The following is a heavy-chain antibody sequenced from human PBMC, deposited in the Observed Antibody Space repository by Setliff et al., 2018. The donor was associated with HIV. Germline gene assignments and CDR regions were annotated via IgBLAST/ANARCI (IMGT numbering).Heavy chain of an antibody. CDR3: ARFRLYHYSNKVDY. V-gene: IGHV3-49*04. CDR2: IKSKAYGETT. J-gene: IGHJ4*02. Sequence: GGSLRLSCTASGFTFGEYAMSWVRQAPGKGLEWVGIIKSKAYGETTEYAASVKGRFTLSRDNAKNSLYLQMNSLRAEDTAVYYCARFRLYHYSNKVDYWGQGTLVTVSS. CDR1: GFTFGEYA. D-gene: IGHD4-4*01.